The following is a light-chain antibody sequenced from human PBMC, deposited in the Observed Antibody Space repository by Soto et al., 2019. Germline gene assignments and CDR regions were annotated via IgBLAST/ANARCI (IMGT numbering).Light chain of an antibody. V-gene: IGKV3-11*01. CDR3: QQRANLPPT. J-gene: IGKJ4*01. Sequence: EIVLTQSPVTVSLSPGERATLYCRASQSVANYLAWYQQKPGQAPRLLIYDASNRATGIPARFSGSGSGTDFTLTISSLEPEDLAVYFCQQRANLPPTFGGGTKVEIK. CDR1: QSVANY. CDR2: DAS.